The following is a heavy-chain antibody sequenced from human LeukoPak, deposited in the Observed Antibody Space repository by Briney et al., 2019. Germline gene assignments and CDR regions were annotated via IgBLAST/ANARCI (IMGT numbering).Heavy chain of an antibody. Sequence: GGSLTLSCAASGFTFSSYWMSWVRQAPGKGLEWLANIKEDGSDKYYVDSVKGRFTISRDNAKNSLYLQMNNLRVEDTAVYYCARAGYTSGYDYWGQGTLVTVSS. D-gene: IGHD6-19*01. CDR1: GFTFSSYW. V-gene: IGHV3-7*01. CDR2: IKEDGSDK. CDR3: ARAGYTSGYDY. J-gene: IGHJ4*02.